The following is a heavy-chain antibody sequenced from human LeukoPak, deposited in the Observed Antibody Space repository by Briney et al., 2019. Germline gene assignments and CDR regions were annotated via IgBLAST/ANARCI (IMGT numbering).Heavy chain of an antibody. J-gene: IGHJ4*02. D-gene: IGHD1-26*01. CDR1: GFTFSNAW. V-gene: IGHV3-15*01. CDR3: LVRHSGSYYWGDY. CDR2: IKSKADGWTT. Sequence: GGSLRLSCAASGFTFSNAWMSWVRQSPGKGLEWVGRIKSKADGWTTDYAGPVKGRFTISRDDSENTLYLQMNSLKTEDTAVYYCLVRHSGSYYWGDYWGQGTLVTVSS.